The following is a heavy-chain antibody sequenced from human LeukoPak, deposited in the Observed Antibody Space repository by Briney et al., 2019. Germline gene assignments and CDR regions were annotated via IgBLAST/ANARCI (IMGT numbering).Heavy chain of an antibody. D-gene: IGHD2-15*01. J-gene: IGHJ3*02. Sequence: SETLSLTCAVYGGSFSGYYWSWIRQPPGKGLKWIGEINHSGSTNYNPSLKSRVTISVDTSKNQFSLKLSSVTAADTAVYYCASPGAYCSGGCGAFDIWGQGTMVTVSS. CDR1: GGSFSGYY. CDR2: INHSGST. V-gene: IGHV4-34*01. CDR3: ASPGAYCSGGCGAFDI.